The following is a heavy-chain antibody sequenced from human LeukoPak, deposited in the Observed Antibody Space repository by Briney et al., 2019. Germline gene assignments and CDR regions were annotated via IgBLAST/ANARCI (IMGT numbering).Heavy chain of an antibody. CDR1: GDSVSSNSAA. CDR3: ARGQYYYESSAYYYFDY. CDR2: TYDRSKWYN. Sequence: SQTLSLTCAISGDSVSSNSAAWNWIRQSPSRGLEWLGRTYDRSKWYNDYAVSVKSRVTINPDTSKNQFSLQLNSVTPEDTAVYYCARGQYYYESSAYYYFDYWGQGTLVTVSS. V-gene: IGHV6-1*01. D-gene: IGHD3-22*01. J-gene: IGHJ4*02.